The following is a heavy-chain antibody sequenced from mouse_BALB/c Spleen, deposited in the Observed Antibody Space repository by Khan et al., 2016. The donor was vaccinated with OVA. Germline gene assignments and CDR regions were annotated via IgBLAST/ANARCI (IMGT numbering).Heavy chain of an antibody. Sequence: VQVVESGAELARPGASVKMSCKASGYTFTSYTIHWIKLRPGQGLEWIGFINPSNGYTNYNQKFKDKATLTADKSSTTVYLQLSSLTSDDSAVYNCVRDWAYHRNDGWFAYWGQGTLVTVSA. J-gene: IGHJ3*01. V-gene: IGHV1-4*01. D-gene: IGHD2-14*01. CDR1: GYTFTSYT. CDR2: INPSNGYT. CDR3: VRDWAYHRNDGWFAY.